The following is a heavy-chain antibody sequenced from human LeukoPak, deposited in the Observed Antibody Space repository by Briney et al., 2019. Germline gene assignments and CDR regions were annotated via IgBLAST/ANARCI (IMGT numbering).Heavy chain of an antibody. CDR1: GGTFSSYA. Sequence: GASVKVSCKASGGTFSSYAISWVRQAPGQGLEWMGGIITIFGTANYAQKFQGRVTITTDESTSTAYMELSSLRSEDTAVYYCARGPDPRGSYHFDYWGQGTLVTVSS. CDR2: IITIFGTA. V-gene: IGHV1-69*05. CDR3: ARGPDPRGSYHFDY. J-gene: IGHJ4*02. D-gene: IGHD1-26*01.